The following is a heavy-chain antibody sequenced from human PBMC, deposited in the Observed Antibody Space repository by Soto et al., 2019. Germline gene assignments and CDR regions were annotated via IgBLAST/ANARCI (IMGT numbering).Heavy chain of an antibody. Sequence: GGSLRLSCAASGFTFSSYDMSWVRQAPGKGLEWVSAISGSGGSTYYADSVKGRFTISRDNSKNTLYLQMNSLRAEDTAVYYCAKDQVAVAGINYYYGMDVWGQGTTVTVSS. J-gene: IGHJ6*02. D-gene: IGHD6-19*01. CDR2: ISGSGGST. CDR1: GFTFSSYD. V-gene: IGHV3-23*01. CDR3: AKDQVAVAGINYYYGMDV.